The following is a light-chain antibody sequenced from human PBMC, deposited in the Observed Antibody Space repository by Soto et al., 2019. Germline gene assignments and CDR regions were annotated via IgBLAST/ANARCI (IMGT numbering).Light chain of an antibody. CDR1: QSVFTW. CDR2: AVS. CDR3: LQYKSYSSS. Sequence: DIQLTQSPSIVSASLGDRVTISCRASQSVFTWLAWYQQKRGKAPKRLIYAVSPLKSGVPPSFSGSGFETEFTLSIDGLQSDDFAVYYCLQYKSYSSSVGEGTEVEI. V-gene: IGKV1-5*01. J-gene: IGKJ2*03.